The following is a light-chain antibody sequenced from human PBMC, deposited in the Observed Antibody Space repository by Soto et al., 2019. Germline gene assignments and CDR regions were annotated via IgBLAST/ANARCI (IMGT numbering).Light chain of an antibody. V-gene: IGLV2-8*01. CDR1: SSDVGGYNY. CDR2: EVS. CDR3: SSFAVSDNADV. Sequence: QSVLTQPPSASGSPGQSVTISCTGTSSDVGGYNYVSWYQQHPGKAPKLMIFEVSKRPAGVPDRFSGSKSGNTASLTVSGLKAEDEADYYSSSFAVSDNADVLGTGTKLTDL. J-gene: IGLJ1*01.